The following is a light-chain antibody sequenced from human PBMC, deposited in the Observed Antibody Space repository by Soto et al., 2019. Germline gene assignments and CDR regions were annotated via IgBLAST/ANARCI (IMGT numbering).Light chain of an antibody. J-gene: IGLJ7*01. Sequence: QLVLTQPPSASATPGQRVTISCSGSSSNIGSNSVNWYQQLPGTAPKLLIYSNNQRPSGVPDRFSGSKSGTSASLAVSGLQSEDEADYYCAAWDDSLNGPLFGGGTQLTVL. CDR3: AAWDDSLNGPL. V-gene: IGLV1-44*01. CDR2: SNN. CDR1: SSNIGSNS.